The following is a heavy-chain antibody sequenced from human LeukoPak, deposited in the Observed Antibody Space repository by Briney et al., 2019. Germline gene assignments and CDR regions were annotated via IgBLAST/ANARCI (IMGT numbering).Heavy chain of an antibody. V-gene: IGHV3-13*04. CDR1: GFTFSSYD. D-gene: IGHD3-10*01. Sequence: GGSLRLSCAASGFTFSSYDMHWVRQATGKGLEWVSAIGTAGDTYYPGSVKGRFTISRENARNSLYLQMNSLRAEDTAVYYCAKDPSDLGGSGSNNYFDCWGQGTLVTVSS. J-gene: IGHJ4*02. CDR3: AKDPSDLGGSGSNNYFDC. CDR2: IGTAGDT.